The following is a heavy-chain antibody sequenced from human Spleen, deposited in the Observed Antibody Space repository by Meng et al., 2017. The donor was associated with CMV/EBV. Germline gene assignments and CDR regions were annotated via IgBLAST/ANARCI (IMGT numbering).Heavy chain of an antibody. V-gene: IGHV3-23*01. Sequence: GGSLRLSCAASGFTFSSHAVIWVRQAPGKGLEWVSGIRNSGGNTYYADSVRGRFTISRDNSKDTLYLQMNSLRAEDTAVYYCAKAGAAAVIRYYFDYWGQGTLVTVSS. CDR3: AKAGAAAVIRYYFDY. J-gene: IGHJ4*02. D-gene: IGHD6-13*01. CDR2: IRNSGGNT. CDR1: GFTFSSHA.